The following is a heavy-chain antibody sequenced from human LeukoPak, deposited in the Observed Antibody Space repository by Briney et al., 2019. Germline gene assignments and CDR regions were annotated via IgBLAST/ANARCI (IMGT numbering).Heavy chain of an antibody. CDR3: ARVGGSYYEYYMDV. Sequence: GGSLRLSCAASGFTFSDYYMSWVRQAPGKGLEWVSYISSSGSTIYYADSVKGRFTISRDNAKNSLYLQMNSLRAEDTAVYYCARVGGSYYEYYMDVWGKGTTVTVSS. CDR2: ISSSGSTI. V-gene: IGHV3-11*04. J-gene: IGHJ6*03. D-gene: IGHD1-26*01. CDR1: GFTFSDYY.